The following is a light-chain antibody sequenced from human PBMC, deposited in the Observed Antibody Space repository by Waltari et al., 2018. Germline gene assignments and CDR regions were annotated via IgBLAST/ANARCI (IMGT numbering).Light chain of an antibody. CDR3: CSYAGSTSYVV. CDR1: SSDVGSFNL. V-gene: IGLV2-23*02. Sequence: QSALTQPASVSRAPGPSLTSPLTRTSSDVGSFNLVSWYQLPPGTAPQLLISEVNNRPSGVSNRFFGSKSGITASLTISGLQTGDEADYYCCSYAGSTSYVVFGGGTKLTVL. J-gene: IGLJ2*01. CDR2: EVN.